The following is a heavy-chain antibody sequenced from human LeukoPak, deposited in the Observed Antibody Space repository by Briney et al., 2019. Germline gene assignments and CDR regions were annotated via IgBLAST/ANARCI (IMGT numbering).Heavy chain of an antibody. CDR1: GFTFSDYC. D-gene: IGHD3-22*01. J-gene: IGHJ4*02. V-gene: IGHV3-15*01. Sequence: KSGGSLRLSCAASGFTFSDYCINWVRQAPGKGLEWVARIKRKADGGITDYGAPVKGRFTISRDDSKNTLYLQMNSLKAEDSAVYYCTTDLVSSGYYYNPHFWGQGTLVTVSS. CDR2: IKRKADGGIT. CDR3: TTDLVSSGYYYNPHF.